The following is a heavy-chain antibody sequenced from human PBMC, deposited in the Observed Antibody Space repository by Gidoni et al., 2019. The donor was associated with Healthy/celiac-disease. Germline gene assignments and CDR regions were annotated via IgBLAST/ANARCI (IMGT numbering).Heavy chain of an antibody. CDR3: AGGYGDYVQQIDAFDI. Sequence: QVQLQESGPGLVKPSQTLSLTCTVSGGSISSGSYYWSWIRQPAGKGLEWIGRIYTSGSTNYNPSLKSRVTISVDTSKNQFSLKLSSVTAADTAVYYCAGGYGDYVQQIDAFDIWGQGTMVTVSS. J-gene: IGHJ3*02. V-gene: IGHV4-61*02. D-gene: IGHD4-17*01. CDR2: IYTSGST. CDR1: GGSISSGSYY.